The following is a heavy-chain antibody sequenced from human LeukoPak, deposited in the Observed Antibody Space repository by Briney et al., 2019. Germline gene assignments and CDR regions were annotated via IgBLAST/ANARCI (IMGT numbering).Heavy chain of an antibody. CDR3: ARGRVRITFGGVIVMPPYFDY. CDR1: GGSFSGYY. J-gene: IGHJ4*02. V-gene: IGHV4-34*01. D-gene: IGHD3-16*02. CDR2: INHSGST. Sequence: SETPSLTCAVYGGSFSGYYWSWIRQPPGKGLEWIGEINHSGSTNYNPSLKSRVTISVDTSKNQFSLKLSSVTAADTAVYYCARGRVRITFGGVIVMPPYFDYWGQGTLVTVSS.